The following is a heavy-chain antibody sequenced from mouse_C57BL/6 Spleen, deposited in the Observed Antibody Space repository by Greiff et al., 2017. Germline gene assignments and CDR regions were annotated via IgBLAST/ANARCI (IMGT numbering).Heavy chain of an antibody. D-gene: IGHD2-3*01. CDR2: IYPSDSET. CDR1: GYTFTSYW. Sequence: QVQLQQPGAELVRPGSSVKLSCKASGYTFTSYWMDWVKQRPGQGLEWIGNIYPSDSETHYNQKFKDKATLTVDKSSSTAYMQLSSLTSEDSSVYYCSRRWVPQKAMDYWGQGTSVTVSS. J-gene: IGHJ4*01. V-gene: IGHV1-61*01. CDR3: SRRWVPQKAMDY.